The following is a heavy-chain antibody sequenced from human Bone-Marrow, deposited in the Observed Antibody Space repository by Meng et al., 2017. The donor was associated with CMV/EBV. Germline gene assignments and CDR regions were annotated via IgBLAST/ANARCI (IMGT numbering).Heavy chain of an antibody. CDR1: GYTFTSYG. Sequence: ASVKVSCKASGYTFTSYGISWVRQATGQGLEWMGWMNPNSGNTGYAQKFQGRVTITRNTSISTAYMELSSLRSEDTAVYYCARGGSGWHTTYYYYGMAVWGQGHTVNVSS. CDR3: ARGGSGWHTTYYYYGMAV. J-gene: IGHJ6*02. V-gene: IGHV1-8*03. CDR2: MNPNSGNT. D-gene: IGHD6-19*01.